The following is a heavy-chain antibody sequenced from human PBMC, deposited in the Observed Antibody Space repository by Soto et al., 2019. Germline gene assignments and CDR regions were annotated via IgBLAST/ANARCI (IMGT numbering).Heavy chain of an antibody. CDR3: ARVRSSSWYLQFDY. Sequence: QVQLVQSGAEVKKPGASVKVSCKASGYTFTSYAMHWVRQAPGQRLEWMGWINAGNGNTKYSQKVQGRVTITRDTSASTPYMELSSLIPEDTAVYYCARVRSSSWYLQFDYWGQGTLVTVSS. CDR2: INAGNGNT. J-gene: IGHJ4*02. CDR1: GYTFTSYA. V-gene: IGHV1-3*01. D-gene: IGHD6-13*01.